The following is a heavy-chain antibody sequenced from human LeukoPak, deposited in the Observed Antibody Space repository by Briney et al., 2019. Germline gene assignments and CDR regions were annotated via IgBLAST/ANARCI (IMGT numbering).Heavy chain of an antibody. CDR2: INWNGGST. J-gene: IGHJ6*03. CDR3: ARSCYYGSGRNYMDV. D-gene: IGHD3-10*01. Sequence: GGSLRLSCAASGFTFDDYGMSWVRQAPGKGLEWVSGINWNGGSTGYADSVKGRFTISRDNAKNSLYLQMNSLRAEDTALYHCARSCYYGSGRNYMDVWGKGTTVTVSS. CDR1: GFTFDDYG. V-gene: IGHV3-20*01.